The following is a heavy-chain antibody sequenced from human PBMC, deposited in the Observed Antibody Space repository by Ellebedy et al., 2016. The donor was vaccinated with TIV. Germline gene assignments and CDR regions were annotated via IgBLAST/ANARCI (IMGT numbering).Heavy chain of an antibody. CDR2: IYYPGGT. J-gene: IGHJ4*02. Sequence: SETLSLTCGVSDDYISRSNWWRWVRPSPGKGLGWIGEIYYPGGTKYNPSLKRRVTISLDNSKTRFSLKLTSVTAAETTIYYCASLPDYRVGLVDVPMVWRRWGQGTFVTVSA. CDR1: DDYISRSNW. D-gene: IGHD3-10*01. CDR3: ASLPDYRVGLVDVPMVWRR. V-gene: IGHV4-4*02.